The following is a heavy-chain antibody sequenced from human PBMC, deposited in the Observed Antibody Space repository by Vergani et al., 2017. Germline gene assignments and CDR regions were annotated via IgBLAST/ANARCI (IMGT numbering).Heavy chain of an antibody. D-gene: IGHD6-19*01. J-gene: IGHJ4*02. CDR3: ARSSGWYDY. CDR2: INPSGGST. V-gene: IGHV1-46*01. CDR1: GYTFTNSY. Sequence: QVQLVQSGAEAKKPGASVKVSCKASGYTFTNSYMHWVRQAPGQGLEWMGIINPSGGSTSYAQKFQGRVTMTRDTSASTVYMELRSLRSEDTPMYYCARSSGWYDYWGQGTLVTVSS.